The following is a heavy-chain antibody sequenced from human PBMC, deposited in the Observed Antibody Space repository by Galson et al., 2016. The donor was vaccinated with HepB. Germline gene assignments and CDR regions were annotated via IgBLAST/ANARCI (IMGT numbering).Heavy chain of an antibody. V-gene: IGHV1-46*01. CDR1: GYIFTTYY. Sequence: SVKVSCKASGYIFTTYYMHWVRQAPGQGLEWMGMISPSSDSTNYAQKFQGRVTMTTDTSRSTVFMELSSLRSEDTAMYYCASTPYRPLDYWGQGTLVIVSP. D-gene: IGHD4-11*01. CDR2: ISPSSDST. CDR3: ASTPYRPLDY. J-gene: IGHJ4*02.